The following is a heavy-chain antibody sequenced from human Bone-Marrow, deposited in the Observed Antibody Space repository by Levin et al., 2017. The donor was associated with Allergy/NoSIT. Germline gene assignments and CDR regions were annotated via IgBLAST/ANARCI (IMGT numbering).Heavy chain of an antibody. Sequence: ASVKVSCKASGYTFTSYDINWVRQATGQGLEWMGWMNPNSGNTGYAQKFQGRVTMTRNTSISTAYMELSSLRSEDTAVYYCARGMGELPDYYYYGMDVWGQGTTVTVSS. D-gene: IGHD3-16*01. CDR3: ARGMGELPDYYYYGMDV. J-gene: IGHJ6*02. CDR1: GYTFTSYD. CDR2: MNPNSGNT. V-gene: IGHV1-8*01.